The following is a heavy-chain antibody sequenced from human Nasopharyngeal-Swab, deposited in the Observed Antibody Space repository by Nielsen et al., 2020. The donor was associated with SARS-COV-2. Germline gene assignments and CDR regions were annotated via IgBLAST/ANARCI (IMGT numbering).Heavy chain of an antibody. V-gene: IGHV3-23*01. J-gene: IGHJ6*03. CDR1: GFTFSSYA. CDR3: AKGGGFHRQDYYYYMDV. D-gene: IGHD2-15*01. Sequence: GESLKISCASSGFTFSSYAMSWVREAPGKGLEWVSAISGSGGSTYYADSVKGRFTISRDNSKNTLYLQMNSLRAEDTAVYYCAKGGGFHRQDYYYYMDVWGKGTTVTVSS. CDR2: ISGSGGST.